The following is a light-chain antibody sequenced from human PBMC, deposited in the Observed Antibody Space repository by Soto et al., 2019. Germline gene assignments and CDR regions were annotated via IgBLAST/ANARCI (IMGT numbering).Light chain of an antibody. CDR2: DVS. CDR1: SSDVGGYNY. Sequence: QSVLTQPASVSGSPGQSITISCTGTSSDVGGYNYVSWYQQHPGKAPKLMIYDVSNRPSGVSNRFSGSKSGNTAPLTISGLQAEDEADYYCSSYTSSSTLPYVFGTGTKLTVL. CDR3: SSYTSSSTLPYV. V-gene: IGLV2-14*01. J-gene: IGLJ1*01.